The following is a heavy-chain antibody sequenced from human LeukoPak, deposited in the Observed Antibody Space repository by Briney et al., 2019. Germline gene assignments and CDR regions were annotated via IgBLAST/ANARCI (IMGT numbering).Heavy chain of an antibody. V-gene: IGHV3-21*01. CDR1: GFTFSSYS. CDR2: ISSSSSYI. Sequence: PGGSLRLSCAASGFTFSSYSMNWVRQAPGKGLEWVSSISSSSSYIYYADSVKGRFTISRDNAKNSLYLQMNSLRAEDTAVYYCARGGGWCSGGSCYCNYWGQGTLVTVSS. CDR3: ARGGGWCSGGSCYCNY. D-gene: IGHD2-15*01. J-gene: IGHJ4*02.